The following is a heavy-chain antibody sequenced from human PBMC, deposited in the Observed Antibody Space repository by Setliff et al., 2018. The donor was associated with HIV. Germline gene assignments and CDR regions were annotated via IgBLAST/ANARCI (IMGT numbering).Heavy chain of an antibody. CDR2: IYSSGSP. Sequence: GSGPTLVNPTQTLTLTCTFSGFSLNTTGVSVGWIRQPPGKRLEWLGSIYSSGSPSYNPSLSSRLTISVDTSKNHVSLRLSSVTAADTAVYYCARGEYYFDYWGQGTLVTVSS. CDR1: GFSLNTTGVS. V-gene: IGHV4-39*02. J-gene: IGHJ4*02. CDR3: ARGEYYFDY.